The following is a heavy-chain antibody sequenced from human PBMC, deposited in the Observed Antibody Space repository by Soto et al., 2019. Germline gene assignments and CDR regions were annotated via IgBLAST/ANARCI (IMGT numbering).Heavy chain of an antibody. D-gene: IGHD5-18*01. V-gene: IGHV1-18*01. J-gene: IGHJ6*02. CDR2: INGDYGNT. CDR1: GYTFYSHS. Sequence: QAQLVQSGAEVKKPGASVKVSCKASGYTFYSHSISWVRQAPGQGLEWMGRINGDYGNTQYAQKFRGRVTKTKDTSTTTVYMELTNLRSDDTAVYYCARFIQGDYYYGMDVWGQGTTVTVSS. CDR3: ARFIQGDYYYGMDV.